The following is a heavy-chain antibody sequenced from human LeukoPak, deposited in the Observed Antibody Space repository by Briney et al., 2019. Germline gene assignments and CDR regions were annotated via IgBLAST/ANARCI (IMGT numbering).Heavy chain of an antibody. V-gene: IGHV4-30-4*01. J-gene: IGHJ5*02. CDR2: IYYSGST. D-gene: IGHD5-12*01. CDR3: ARAELRASSGYFKWFDL. Sequence: SETLSLTCTVSGGSISSGDYYWSWIRQPPGKGLEWIGYIYYSGSTYYNPSLKSRVTISVDTSKNQFSLKLSSVTAADTAVYYCARAELRASSGYFKWFDLWGQGTLVTVSS. CDR1: GGSISSGDYY.